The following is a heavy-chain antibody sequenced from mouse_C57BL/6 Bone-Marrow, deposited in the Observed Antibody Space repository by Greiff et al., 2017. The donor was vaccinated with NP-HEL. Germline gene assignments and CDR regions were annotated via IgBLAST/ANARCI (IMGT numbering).Heavy chain of an antibody. CDR1: GYSITSDY. CDR2: ISYSGST. J-gene: IGHJ4*01. D-gene: IGHD2-2*01. Sequence: VQLKESGPGLAKPSQTLSLTCSVTGYSITSDYWNWIRKFPGNKLEYMGYISYSGSTYYNPSLKSRISITRYTSKKQYYLQLNSVTTEDTATYYCARSPLWLRRNYYAMDYWGQGTSVTVSS. CDR3: ARSPLWLRRNYYAMDY. V-gene: IGHV3-8*01.